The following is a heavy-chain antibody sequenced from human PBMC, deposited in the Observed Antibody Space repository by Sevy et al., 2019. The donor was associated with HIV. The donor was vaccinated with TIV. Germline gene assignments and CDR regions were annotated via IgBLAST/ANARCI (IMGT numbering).Heavy chain of an antibody. CDR3: AITKDYYDSSGSPFDF. J-gene: IGHJ4*02. CDR1: GHSLTKFS. D-gene: IGHD3-22*01. CDR2: FDPEDGET. Sequence: ASVKVSCKVSGHSLTKFSMHWVRQPPGKGLEWMGSFDPEDGETIYAQKFQGRVTMTEDTSTETAYMELLSLRSEDTAVIYCAITKDYYDSSGSPFDFWGQGTQVTVSS. V-gene: IGHV1-24*01.